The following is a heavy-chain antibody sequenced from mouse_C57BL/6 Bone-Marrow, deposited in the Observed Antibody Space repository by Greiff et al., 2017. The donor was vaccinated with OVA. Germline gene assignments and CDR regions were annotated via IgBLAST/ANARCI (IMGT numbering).Heavy chain of an antibody. J-gene: IGHJ2*01. CDR3: ARSSYGNYYFDY. CDR2: IYPGGGYT. Sequence: VKLQESGAELVRPGTSVKMSCKASGYTFTNYWIGWAKQRPGHGLEWIGDIYPGGGYTNYNEKFKGKATLTADKSSSTAYMQFSSLTSEDSAIYYCARSSYGNYYFDYWGQGTTLTVSS. V-gene: IGHV1-63*01. D-gene: IGHD2-10*01. CDR1: GYTFTNYW.